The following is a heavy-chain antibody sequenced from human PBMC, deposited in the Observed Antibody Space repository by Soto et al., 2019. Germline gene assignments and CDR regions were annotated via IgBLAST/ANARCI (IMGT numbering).Heavy chain of an antibody. CDR2: IYSGGST. J-gene: IGHJ4*02. CDR3: ARDSYYYDSSGYYGGASDY. D-gene: IGHD3-22*01. Sequence: GSLRLSCAASGFTVSSNYMSWVRQAPGKGLEWVSVIYSGGSTYYADSVKGRFTISRDNSKNTLYLQMNSLRAEDTAVYYCARDSYYYDSSGYYGGASDYWGQGTLVTVSS. CDR1: GFTVSSNY. V-gene: IGHV3-53*01.